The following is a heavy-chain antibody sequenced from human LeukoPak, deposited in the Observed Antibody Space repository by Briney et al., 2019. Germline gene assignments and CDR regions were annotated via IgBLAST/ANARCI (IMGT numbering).Heavy chain of an antibody. Sequence: NPSETLALTCAVYGGSFSGDYWSWIRQPPGKGLEWIGEINHSGSTNYNPSLKSRVTISVDTSKDQFSLKLSSVTAADTAVYYCARGGYYYDSSGYYINWGQGTLVTVSS. D-gene: IGHD3-22*01. V-gene: IGHV4-34*01. CDR2: INHSGST. CDR3: ARGGYYYDSSGYYIN. CDR1: GGSFSGDY. J-gene: IGHJ4*02.